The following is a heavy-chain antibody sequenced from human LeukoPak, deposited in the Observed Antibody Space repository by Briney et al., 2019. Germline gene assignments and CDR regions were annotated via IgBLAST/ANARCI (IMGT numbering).Heavy chain of an antibody. Sequence: GRSLRLSCAASGFTFSSYGMHWVRQAPGKGLEWVAVIWYDGSNKYYADSVKGRFTISRDNSKNTLYLQMNSLRAEDTAVYYCARGRGYCSGGSCYQVWYFDLWGRGTLVTVSS. CDR3: ARGRGYCSGGSCYQVWYFDL. CDR2: IWYDGSNK. J-gene: IGHJ2*01. CDR1: GFTFSSYG. V-gene: IGHV3-33*01. D-gene: IGHD2-15*01.